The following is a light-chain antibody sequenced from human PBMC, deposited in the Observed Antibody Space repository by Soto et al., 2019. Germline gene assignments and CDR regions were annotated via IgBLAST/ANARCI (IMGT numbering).Light chain of an antibody. CDR3: QHYGSSRWT. Sequence: EIVLTQSPGTLSLSPGERATLSCRASQSVSSSYLAWYQQKPGQAPRLLIYGASSRATGIPDRFSGSGSGTDFTLTISRLEPEDFAVYYCQHYGSSRWTFGQGTKEEIK. J-gene: IGKJ1*01. CDR1: QSVSSSY. V-gene: IGKV3-20*01. CDR2: GAS.